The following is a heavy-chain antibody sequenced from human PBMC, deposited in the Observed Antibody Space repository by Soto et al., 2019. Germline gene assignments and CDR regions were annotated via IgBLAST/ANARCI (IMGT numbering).Heavy chain of an antibody. J-gene: IGHJ5*02. D-gene: IGHD2-15*01. CDR1: GGTLSSYS. CDR3: AGEFCGGGSCYSNNWFDP. Sequence: QVQLVQAGAEVKKPGSSVKVSCKASGGTLSSYSINWVRQAPGQGLEWMGGIIPLFDTKNYAQKFQGRVTITADESTSTAYMELNRLTSEDTAVYYCAGEFCGGGSCYSNNWFDPWGQGTLVTVSS. CDR2: IIPLFDTK. V-gene: IGHV1-69*12.